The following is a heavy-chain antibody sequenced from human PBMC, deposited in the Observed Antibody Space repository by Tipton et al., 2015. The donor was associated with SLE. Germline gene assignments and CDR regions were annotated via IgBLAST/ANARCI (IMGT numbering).Heavy chain of an antibody. D-gene: IGHD3-16*02. CDR3: AREITFGGVIVTPYGMDV. CDR1: GFTFSSYW. CDR2: IKQDGSEK. Sequence: SLRLSCAASGFTFSSYWMSWVRQAPGKGLEWVANIKQDGSEKYYVDSVKGRFTISRDNAKNSLYLQMNSLRAEDTAVHYCAREITFGGVIVTPYGMDVWGQGTTVTVSS. J-gene: IGHJ6*02. V-gene: IGHV3-7*01.